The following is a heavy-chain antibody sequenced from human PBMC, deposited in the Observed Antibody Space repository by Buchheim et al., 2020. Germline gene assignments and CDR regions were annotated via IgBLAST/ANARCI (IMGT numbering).Heavy chain of an antibody. CDR1: GGSISSGSYY. D-gene: IGHD3-22*01. CDR3: ARDSSGYNYYYYGMDV. Sequence: QVQLQESGPGLVKPSQTLSLTCTVSGGSISSGSYYWSWIRRPAGKGLEWIGRIYTSGSTNYNPSLKSRVTISVDTSKNQFSLKLSSVTAADTAVYYCARDSSGYNYYYYGMDVWGQGTT. J-gene: IGHJ6*02. CDR2: IYTSGST. V-gene: IGHV4-61*02.